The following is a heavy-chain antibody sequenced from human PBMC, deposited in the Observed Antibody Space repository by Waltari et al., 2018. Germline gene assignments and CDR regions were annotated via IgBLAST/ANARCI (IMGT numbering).Heavy chain of an antibody. J-gene: IGHJ4*02. V-gene: IGHV3-21*01. CDR3: ARDKGLFDIAAAGAIYYFDY. Sequence: EVQLVESGGGLVKPGGSPRLSCAASGFTFSSYSMNWVRQAPGKGLEWVSSISSSSSYIYYADSVKGRFTISRDNAKNSLYLQMNSLRAEDTAVYYCARDKGLFDIAAAGAIYYFDYWGQGTLVTVSS. D-gene: IGHD6-13*01. CDR2: ISSSSSYI. CDR1: GFTFSSYS.